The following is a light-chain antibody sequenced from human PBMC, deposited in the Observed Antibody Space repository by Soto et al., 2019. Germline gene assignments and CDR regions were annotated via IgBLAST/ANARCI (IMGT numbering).Light chain of an antibody. CDR1: QGISRW. CDR2: DAS. J-gene: IGKJ1*01. V-gene: IGKV1-5*01. CDR3: QEYDTYRT. Sequence: IQITQSPSSLPASVGDRVTITCRASQGISRWLAWYQQKPGKAPKILIYDASSLESGVPSRFSGSGSGTEFTLTISSLQPDDSATYYCQEYDTYRTFGQGTKVDIK.